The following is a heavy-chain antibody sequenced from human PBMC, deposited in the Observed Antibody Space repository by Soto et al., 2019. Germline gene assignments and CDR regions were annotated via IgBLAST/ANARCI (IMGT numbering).Heavy chain of an antibody. Sequence: DVQLLESGGGLVQPGGSLRLTCAASGFTLGSYGMSWVRQAPGKGLEWVSSLSGSSLTVYYADSVKGRFTISRDNSDNTLFLEMTSLRAEDTAFYYCAKDTRIAARPIGYFDHWGQGTLVTVSS. V-gene: IGHV3-23*01. CDR1: GFTLGSYG. J-gene: IGHJ4*02. D-gene: IGHD6-6*01. CDR2: LSGSSLTV. CDR3: AKDTRIAARPIGYFDH.